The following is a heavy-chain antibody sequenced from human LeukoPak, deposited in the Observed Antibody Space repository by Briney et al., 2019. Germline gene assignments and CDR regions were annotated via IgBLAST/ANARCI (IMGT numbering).Heavy chain of an antibody. Sequence: GRSLRLSCAASGFTFSSYAMHWVRQAPGKGLEWVAVISYDGSNKYYADSVKGRFTISGDNSKNTLYLQMNSLRAEDTAVYYCARDPRSIFGVVIIRYFDYWGQGTLVTVSS. V-gene: IGHV3-30*04. D-gene: IGHD3-3*01. CDR1: GFTFSSYA. CDR2: ISYDGSNK. J-gene: IGHJ4*02. CDR3: ARDPRSIFGVVIIRYFDY.